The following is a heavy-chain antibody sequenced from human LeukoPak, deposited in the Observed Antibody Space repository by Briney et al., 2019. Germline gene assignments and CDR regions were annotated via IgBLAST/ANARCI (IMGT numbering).Heavy chain of an antibody. D-gene: IGHD2-8*02. CDR2: IKQDGSEK. J-gene: IGHJ4*02. Sequence: GGSLRLSCAASGFTFNSYAMHWVRQAPGKGLELVANIKQDGSEKRYVDPVKGRFTISRDNAKNSLYLQMNSLRAEDTGVYYCVRAPATNEWRCMDYWGQGTLVTVSS. CDR1: GFTFNSYA. V-gene: IGHV3-7*01. CDR3: VRAPATNEWRCMDY.